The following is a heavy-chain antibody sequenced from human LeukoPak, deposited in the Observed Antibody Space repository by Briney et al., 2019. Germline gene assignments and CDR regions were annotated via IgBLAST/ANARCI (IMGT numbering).Heavy chain of an antibody. CDR2: ISAYNGNT. CDR3: ARDLGSGYPNSFDY. D-gene: IGHD3-22*01. J-gene: IGHJ4*02. Sequence: ASVKVSCKASGYTFTSYGISWVRQAPGQGFEWMGWISAYNGNTNYAQKLQGRVTMTTDTSTSTAYMELRSLRSDDTAVYYCARDLGSGYPNSFDYWGQGTLVTVSS. V-gene: IGHV1-18*01. CDR1: GYTFTSYG.